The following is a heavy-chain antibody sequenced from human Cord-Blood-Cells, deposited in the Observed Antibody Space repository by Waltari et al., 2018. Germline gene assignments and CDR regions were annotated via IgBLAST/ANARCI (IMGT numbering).Heavy chain of an antibody. CDR3: ATRSGSSSERGDY. Sequence: QVQLVQSGAEVKKPGASAKVSCKVSGYTLTELSMQWARQAPGKGLEWRGGFDPEDGETIYAQKFLGRVTMTEDTSTDTAYMELSSLRSEDTAVYYCATRSGSSSERGDYWGQGTLVTVSS. V-gene: IGHV1-24*01. CDR2: FDPEDGET. CDR1: GYTLTELS. D-gene: IGHD6-6*01. J-gene: IGHJ4*02.